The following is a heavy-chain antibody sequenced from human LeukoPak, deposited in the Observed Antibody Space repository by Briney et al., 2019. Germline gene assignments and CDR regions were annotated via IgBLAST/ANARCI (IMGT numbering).Heavy chain of an antibody. Sequence: GGSLRLSCAASGLTFSSYWMHWVRQAPGKGLVWVSILYSGGGIHYTDSVKGRFTISTDNSKNTLHLQMNSLRAEDTAVYYCTRGVLGDRDYWGRGTLVTVSS. CDR3: TRGVLGDRDY. CDR2: LYSGGGI. J-gene: IGHJ4*02. CDR1: GLTFSSYW. V-gene: IGHV3-66*01. D-gene: IGHD7-27*01.